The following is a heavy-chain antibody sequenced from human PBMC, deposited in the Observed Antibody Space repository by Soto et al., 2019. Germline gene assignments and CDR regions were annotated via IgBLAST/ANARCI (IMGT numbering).Heavy chain of an antibody. V-gene: IGHV3-30*01. D-gene: IGHD3-22*01. CDR2: ISHDGSND. Sequence: QVHLVESGGGVVQPGRSLRLSCAASGFTFSSYAMHWVRQAPGNGLEWVALISHDGSNDYYADSVKGRFTISRDNPKYMVYLQMNSLRVDDTAVYYCARDRSMVVVVPGYWGQGTLVTVSS. CDR3: ARDRSMVVVVPGY. CDR1: GFTFSSYA. J-gene: IGHJ4*02.